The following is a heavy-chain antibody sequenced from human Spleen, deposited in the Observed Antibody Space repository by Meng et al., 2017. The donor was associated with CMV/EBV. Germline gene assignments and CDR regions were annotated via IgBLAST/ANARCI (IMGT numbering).Heavy chain of an antibody. CDR3: ARDPRVKSYVVVPAASDY. CDR1: GSLFSSYT. CDR2: ISSSSTYI. V-gene: IGHV3-21*01. Sequence: GESLKISCAVSGSLFSSYTMNWVREAPGKGLEWVSSISSSSTYIYYADSVKGRFTISRDNAKNSLYLQMNSLRAEDTAVYYCARDPRVKSYVVVPAASDYWGQGTMVTVSS. D-gene: IGHD2-2*01. J-gene: IGHJ4*02.